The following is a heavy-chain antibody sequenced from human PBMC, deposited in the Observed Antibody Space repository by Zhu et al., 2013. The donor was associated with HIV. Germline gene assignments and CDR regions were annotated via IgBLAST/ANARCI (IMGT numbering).Heavy chain of an antibody. CDR1: GYTFSSYG. D-gene: IGHD1-26*01. Sequence: QVQLVQSGVEVKKPGASVKVSCKASGYTFSSYGISWVRQAPGQGLEWMGWISVYNGNTNYAQKFQDRVTMTTDTSTNTAYMELRSLRSDDTAVYYCARGSRGAHAFDIWGQGTMVTVSS. CDR2: ISVYNGNT. J-gene: IGHJ3*02. CDR3: ARGSRGAHAFDI. V-gene: IGHV1-18*01.